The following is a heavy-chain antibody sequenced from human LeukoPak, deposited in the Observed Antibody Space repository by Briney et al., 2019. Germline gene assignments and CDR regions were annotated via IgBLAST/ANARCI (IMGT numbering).Heavy chain of an antibody. CDR2: IYTSGST. CDR3: ARGRSPGIAAAGNWFAP. D-gene: IGHD6-13*01. CDR1: GGSISSYY. J-gene: IGHJ5*02. V-gene: IGHV4-4*07. Sequence: PSETLSLTCTVSGGSISSYYLSWVRQPAGKGLEWIGRIYTSGSTNYNPSLTSRGTMSVDTSKNQCSLKLSSVTAAAPAVYYCARGRSPGIAAAGNWFAPWGQGTLVTVSS.